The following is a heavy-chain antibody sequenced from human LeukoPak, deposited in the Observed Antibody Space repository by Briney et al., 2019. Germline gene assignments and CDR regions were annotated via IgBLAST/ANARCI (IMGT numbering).Heavy chain of an antibody. J-gene: IGHJ5*02. D-gene: IGHD3-10*01. CDR3: ARWSHGSGGFDP. CDR1: GGSISSSSYY. V-gene: IGHV4-39*01. CDR2: IYYSGCT. Sequence: SETLSLTCTVSGGSISSSSYYWGWIRQPPGKGLEWSGSIYYSGCTYYNPSLKSRVTISVDTSKNQFSLKLSSVTAADTAVYYCARWSHGSGGFDPWGQGTLVTVSS.